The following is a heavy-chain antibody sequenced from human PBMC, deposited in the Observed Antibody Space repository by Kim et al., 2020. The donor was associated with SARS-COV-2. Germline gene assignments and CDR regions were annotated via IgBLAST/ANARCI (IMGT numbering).Heavy chain of an antibody. CDR1: GFTFNTYG. J-gene: IGHJ4*02. V-gene: IGHV3-30*18. CDR2: ISYDGSNK. Sequence: GGSLRLSCAASGFTFNTYGMHWVRQAPGKGLEWVAVISYDGSNKYYADSVKGRFTISRDNSKNTLYLQMNSLRIEDTAVYYCAKSFSGSYFGYDYWGQGKLVTV. D-gene: IGHD1-26*01. CDR3: AKSFSGSYFGYDY.